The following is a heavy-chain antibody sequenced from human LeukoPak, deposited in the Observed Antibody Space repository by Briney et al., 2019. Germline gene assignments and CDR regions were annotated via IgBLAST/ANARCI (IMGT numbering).Heavy chain of an antibody. V-gene: IGHV6-1*01. D-gene: IGHD5-18*01. J-gene: IGHJ4*02. CDR1: GDSVFSNSVA. CDR3: ARGYNYGFDY. Sequence: SQTLSLTCAISGDSVFSNSVAWTWIRQSPSRGLEWLGRTFYRSKWYNDYAVSVKSRITINPDTSKNQFSLQLNSVTPEDTAVYYCARGYNYGFDYWGQGTLVTASS. CDR2: TFYRSKWYN.